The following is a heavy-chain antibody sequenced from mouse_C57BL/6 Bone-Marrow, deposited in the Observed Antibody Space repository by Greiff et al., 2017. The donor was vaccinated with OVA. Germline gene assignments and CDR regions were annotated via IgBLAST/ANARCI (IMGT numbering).Heavy chain of an antibody. Sequence: VQLQQPGAELVKPGASVKLSCKASGYTFTSYWMQWVKQRPGQGLEWIGEIDPSDSYTNYNQKFKGKATLTVDTSSSTAYMQLSSLTSEDSAVYYCALWDGGAMDYWGQGTSVTVSS. CDR3: ALWDGGAMDY. D-gene: IGHD4-1*01. J-gene: IGHJ4*01. CDR1: GYTFTSYW. V-gene: IGHV1-50*01. CDR2: IDPSDSYT.